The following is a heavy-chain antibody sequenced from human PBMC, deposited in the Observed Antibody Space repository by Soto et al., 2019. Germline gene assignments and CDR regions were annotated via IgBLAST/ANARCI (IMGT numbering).Heavy chain of an antibody. D-gene: IGHD6-6*01. V-gene: IGHV3-48*01. Sequence: GGSLRLSCAASGFTFSSYRMNWVRQAPGKGLEWVSYISSSSSTIYYADSVKGRFTISRDNAKNSLYLQMNSLRAEDTAVYYCSREEYSSSSGRYWGRGTLDIVSS. CDR2: ISSSSSTI. CDR3: SREEYSSSSGRY. CDR1: GFTFSSYR. J-gene: IGHJ4*01.